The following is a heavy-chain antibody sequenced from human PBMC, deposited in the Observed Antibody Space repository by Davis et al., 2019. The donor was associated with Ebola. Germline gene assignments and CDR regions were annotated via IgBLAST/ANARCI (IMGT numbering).Heavy chain of an antibody. D-gene: IGHD3-16*01. V-gene: IGHV3-30*02. CDR3: TKGGNRGTYYFDY. Sequence: LSLTCAASGFTFSSYAMHWVRQAPGKGLAWAAKIRSDGSSEQYADSVKGRFTVSRDNSKNTLFLQMNSLRPEDTAIYYCTKGGNRGTYYFDYWGQGSLVTVSS. J-gene: IGHJ4*02. CDR2: IRSDGSSE. CDR1: GFTFSSYA.